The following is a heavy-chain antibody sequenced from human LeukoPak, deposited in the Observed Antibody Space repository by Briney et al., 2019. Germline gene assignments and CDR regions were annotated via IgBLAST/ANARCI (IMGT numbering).Heavy chain of an antibody. V-gene: IGHV4-30-2*01. CDR2: IYHSGST. J-gene: IGHJ5*02. Sequence: SETLSLTCAVSGGSISSGGYSWSWIRQPPGKGLEWIGYIYHSGSTYYNPSLKSRVTISVDRSKNQFSLKLSSVTAADTAVYYCARVPLVGATTLWFDPWGQGTLVTVSS. CDR1: GGSISSGGYS. D-gene: IGHD1-26*01. CDR3: ARVPLVGATTLWFDP.